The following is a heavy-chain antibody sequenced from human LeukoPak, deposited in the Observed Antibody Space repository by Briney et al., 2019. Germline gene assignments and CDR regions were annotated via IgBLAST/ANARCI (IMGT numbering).Heavy chain of an antibody. CDR3: ARGEQQLFPFDY. Sequence: GGSLRLSCAASGFTFSSYEMNWVRQAPGKGLECVSYISSSGSTIYYADSVKGRFTISRDNAKNSLYLQMNSLRAEDTAVYYCARGEQQLFPFDYWGQGTLVTVSS. CDR1: GFTFSSYE. CDR2: ISSSGSTI. D-gene: IGHD6-13*01. J-gene: IGHJ4*02. V-gene: IGHV3-48*03.